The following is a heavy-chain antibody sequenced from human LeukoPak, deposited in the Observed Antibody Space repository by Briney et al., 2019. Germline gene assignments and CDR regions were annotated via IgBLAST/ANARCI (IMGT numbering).Heavy chain of an antibody. Sequence: SETLSLTCAVSGGSISSYYWTWIRQPPGKGLEWVGYIQNSAIYRAKIKSSPSLQGHVSLSIDTSTNQVSLKVDSVTAADTAVYYCARLSSTLYYGMDVWGQGTAVTVSS. D-gene: IGHD6-6*01. V-gene: IGHV4-59*08. CDR1: GGSISSYY. CDR3: ARLSSTLYYGMDV. CDR2: IQNSAIYRAKI. J-gene: IGHJ6*02.